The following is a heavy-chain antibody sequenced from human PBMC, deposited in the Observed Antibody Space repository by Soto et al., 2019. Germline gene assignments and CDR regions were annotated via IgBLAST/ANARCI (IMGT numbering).Heavy chain of an antibody. CDR2: IYHSGST. D-gene: IGHD3-3*01. J-gene: IGHJ4*02. Sequence: SETLSLTCAVSGGSISSSNWWSWVRQPPGKGLEWIGEIYHSGSTNYNPSLKSRVTISVDKSKNQFSLKLSPVTAADTAVYYCARASYDSWSGYYSPFDYWGQGTLVTVSS. CDR3: ARASYDSWSGYYSPFDY. V-gene: IGHV4-4*02. CDR1: GGSISSSNW.